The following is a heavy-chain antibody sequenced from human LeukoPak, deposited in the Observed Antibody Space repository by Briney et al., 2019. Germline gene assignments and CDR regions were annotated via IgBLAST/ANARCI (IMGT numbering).Heavy chain of an antibody. J-gene: IGHJ4*02. CDR2: INPNSGGT. CDR3: ATQGAQWLAIHYFDY. D-gene: IGHD6-19*01. CDR1: GYTFTGYY. V-gene: IGHV1-2*02. Sequence: ASVKVSCKASGYTFTGYYMHWVRQAPGQGLEWMGWINPNSGGTNYAQKFQGRVTMTRDTSISTAYMELSRLRSDDTAVYYCATQGAQWLAIHYFDYWAREPWSPSPQ.